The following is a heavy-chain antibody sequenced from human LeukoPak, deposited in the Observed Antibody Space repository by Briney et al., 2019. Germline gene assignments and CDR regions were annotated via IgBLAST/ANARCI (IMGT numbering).Heavy chain of an antibody. Sequence: SETLSLTCTVSGGSISSSSYYWGWIRQPPGKGLEWIGSIYYSGSTYYNPSPKSRVTISVDTSKNQFSLKLSSVTAADTAVYYCARHVPAIVVVTAILGYHDYWGQGTLVTVSS. CDR2: IYYSGST. CDR1: GGSISSSSYY. V-gene: IGHV4-39*01. D-gene: IGHD2-21*02. J-gene: IGHJ4*02. CDR3: ARHVPAIVVVTAILGYHDY.